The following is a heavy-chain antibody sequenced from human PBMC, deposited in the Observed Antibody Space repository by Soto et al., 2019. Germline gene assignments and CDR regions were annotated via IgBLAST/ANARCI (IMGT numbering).Heavy chain of an antibody. CDR3: NTVERGSVSYDFDY. J-gene: IGHJ4*02. Sequence: GGSLRLSCAASGFTFSNAWMSWVRQAPGKGLEWVGRIKSKTDGGTTDYAAPVKGRFTITRDDSKTTLYLQMNSLKTEATVGYYSNTVERGSVSYDFDYWGQGTLVTVSS. CDR1: GFTFSNAW. V-gene: IGHV3-15*01. CDR2: IKSKTDGGTT. D-gene: IGHD1-26*01.